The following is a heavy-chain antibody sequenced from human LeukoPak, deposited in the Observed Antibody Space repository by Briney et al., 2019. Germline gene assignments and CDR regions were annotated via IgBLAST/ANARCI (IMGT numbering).Heavy chain of an antibody. CDR3: AKLTSGWFEDF. V-gene: IGHV3-23*01. CDR2: ISASDGST. J-gene: IGHJ4*02. CDR1: GFTFNNYA. D-gene: IGHD6-19*01. Sequence: GGSLRLPCAASGFTFNNYAMTWVRQAPGKGLEWVSAISASDGSTYYVDSVKGRFTISRDFSKNILYLQMNSLRAEGTAVYYCAKLTSGWFEDFWGQGTLVTVSS.